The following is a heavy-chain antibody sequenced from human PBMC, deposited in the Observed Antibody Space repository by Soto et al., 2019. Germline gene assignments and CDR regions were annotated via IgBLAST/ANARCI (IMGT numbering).Heavy chain of an antibody. CDR3: AKARGYSYGHGAGWFDP. D-gene: IGHD5-18*01. CDR2: ISGSGGST. V-gene: IGHV3-23*01. Sequence: GVLIVSWASSGFTFSSYAMSWVLQAPGKGLEWVSAISGSGGSTYYADSVKGRFTISRDNSKNTLYLQMNSLRAEDTAVYYCAKARGYSYGHGAGWFDPWGQGTLVTVSS. CDR1: GFTFSSYA. J-gene: IGHJ5*02.